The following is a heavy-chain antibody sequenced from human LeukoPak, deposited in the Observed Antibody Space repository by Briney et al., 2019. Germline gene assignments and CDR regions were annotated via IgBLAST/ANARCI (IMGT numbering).Heavy chain of an antibody. V-gene: IGHV4-59*01. J-gene: IGHJ4*02. D-gene: IGHD6-19*01. CDR2: IYYSGNT. CDR3: ARKTAVAGNVDY. CDR1: GGSISSYY. Sequence: PSETLSLTCTVSGGSISSYYWSWIRQPPGKGLEWIGYIYYSGNTNYNPSLKSRVTISVDTSKNQFSLKLSSVTAADTAVYYCARKTAVAGNVDYWGQGTLVTVSS.